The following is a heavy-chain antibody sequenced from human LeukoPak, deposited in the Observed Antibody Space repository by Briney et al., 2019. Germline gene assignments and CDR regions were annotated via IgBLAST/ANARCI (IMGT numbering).Heavy chain of an antibody. CDR3: AKGKAAGSINWFDP. D-gene: IGHD6-13*01. J-gene: IGHJ5*02. V-gene: IGHV3-23*01. CDR1: GFTFSSYA. Sequence: PGGSLRLSCAASGFTFSSYAMSWVRQAPGEGLEWVSAISGSGGSTYYADSVKGRFTISRDNSKNTLYLQMNSLRAEDTAVYYCAKGKAAGSINWFDPWGQGTLVTVSS. CDR2: ISGSGGST.